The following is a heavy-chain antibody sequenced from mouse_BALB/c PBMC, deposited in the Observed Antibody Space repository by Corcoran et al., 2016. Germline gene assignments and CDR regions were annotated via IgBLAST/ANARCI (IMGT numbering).Heavy chain of an antibody. J-gene: IGHJ4*01. CDR3: ARSGDLLSAMDY. V-gene: IGHV1-54*01. D-gene: IGHD2-1*01. Sequence: QVQLQQSGAELVRPGTSVKVSCKASGYAFTNYLIEGVKQRPGQGLEWIGVINPGSGGTNYNEKFKGKATLTADKSSSTAYMQLSSLTSDDSAVYVWARSGDLLSAMDYWGQGISVTVSS. CDR2: INPGSGGT. CDR1: GYAFTNYL.